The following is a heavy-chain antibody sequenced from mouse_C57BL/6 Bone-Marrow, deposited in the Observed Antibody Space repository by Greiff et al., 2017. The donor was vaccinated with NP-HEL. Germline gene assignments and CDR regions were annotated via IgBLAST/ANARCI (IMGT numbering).Heavy chain of an antibody. CDR1: GFSLTSYG. Sequence: VKLQESGPGLVQPSQSLSITCTVSGFSLTSYGVHWVRQSPGKGLEWLGVIWRGGSTDYNAAFMSRLSITKDNSKSQVFFKMNSLQADDTAIYYCAKNSLGTVELAYWGQGTLVTVSA. V-gene: IGHV2-5*01. J-gene: IGHJ3*01. CDR3: AKNSLGTVELAY. CDR2: IWRGGST. D-gene: IGHD1-1*01.